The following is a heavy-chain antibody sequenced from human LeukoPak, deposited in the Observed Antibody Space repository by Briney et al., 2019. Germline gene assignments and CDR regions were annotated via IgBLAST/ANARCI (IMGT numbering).Heavy chain of an antibody. Sequence: ASVTVSCTVSGYTLTELSMHWVRQAPGKGLEWMGGFDPEDGETIYAQKFQGRVTMTEDTSTDTAYMELSSLRSEDTAVYYCAIETKPYYYDSSGYYGFDYWGQGTLVTVSS. CDR1: GYTLTELS. V-gene: IGHV1-24*01. D-gene: IGHD3-22*01. CDR3: AIETKPYYYDSSGYYGFDY. J-gene: IGHJ4*02. CDR2: FDPEDGET.